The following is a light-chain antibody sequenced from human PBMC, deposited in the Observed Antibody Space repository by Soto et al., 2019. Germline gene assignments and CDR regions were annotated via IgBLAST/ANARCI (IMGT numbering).Light chain of an antibody. V-gene: IGLV2-14*01. J-gene: IGLJ1*01. CDR2: DVS. CDR1: SSDVGGYNY. Sequence: QSVLTQPASVSGSPGQSITISCTGTSSDVGGYNYASWYQQHPGKAPKFMIYDVSNRPSGVSNRFSGSKSGNTASLTISGLQAEDEADYYCSSYTTSNTRQIVFGTGTRAPS. CDR3: SSYTTSNTRQIV.